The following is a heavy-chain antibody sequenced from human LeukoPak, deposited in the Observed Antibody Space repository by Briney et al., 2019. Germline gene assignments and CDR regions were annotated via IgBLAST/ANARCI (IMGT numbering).Heavy chain of an antibody. CDR1: GDSISSYY. Sequence: PSETLSLTCTVSGDSISSYYWSWIRQPPGKGLEWIGYIYYSGSTNYNPSLKSRVTILVDTSKNQFSLKLSSVTAADTAVYYCARLGGSSSSHWFDPWGQGTLVTVSS. D-gene: IGHD6-6*01. J-gene: IGHJ5*02. CDR2: IYYSGST. V-gene: IGHV4-59*01. CDR3: ARLGGSSSSHWFDP.